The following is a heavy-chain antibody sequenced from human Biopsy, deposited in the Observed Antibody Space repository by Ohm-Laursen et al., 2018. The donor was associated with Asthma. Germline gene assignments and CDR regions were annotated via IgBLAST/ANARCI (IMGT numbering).Heavy chain of an antibody. J-gene: IGHJ4*02. CDR2: MYHSGRT. CDR3: ARCGGDYPIRGFDS. D-gene: IGHD2-21*02. V-gene: IGHV4-30-2*01. Sequence: SQTLSLTCAVSGGSISSGDYSWSWIRQPPGKGLEWIGYMYHSGRTYYNPSLKSRVNISVDKSKSQFSLKVNSVTAADTAVYYCARCGGDYPIRGFDSWGPGTLVTVSS. CDR1: GGSISSGDYS.